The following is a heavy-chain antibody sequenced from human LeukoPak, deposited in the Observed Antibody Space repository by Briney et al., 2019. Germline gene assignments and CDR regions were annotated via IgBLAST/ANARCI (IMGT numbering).Heavy chain of an antibody. J-gene: IGHJ5*02. V-gene: IGHV3-11*01. D-gene: IGHD1-26*01. Sequence: GGSLRLSCAASGFTFSDYYMSWIRQAPGKGLEWGSYISSSGSTIYYADSVKGRFTISRDNAKNSLYLQMNSLRAEDTAVYYCARDLVGATNWFDPWGQGTLVTVSS. CDR1: GFTFSDYY. CDR2: ISSSGSTI. CDR3: ARDLVGATNWFDP.